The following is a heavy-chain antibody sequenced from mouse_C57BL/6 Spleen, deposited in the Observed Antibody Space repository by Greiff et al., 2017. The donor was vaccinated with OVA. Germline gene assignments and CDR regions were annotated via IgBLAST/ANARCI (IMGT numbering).Heavy chain of an antibody. CDR1: GFTFSSYA. CDR2: ISDGGSYT. V-gene: IGHV5-4*01. J-gene: IGHJ4*01. CDR3: ARGGLRLHAMDY. D-gene: IGHD3-2*02. Sequence: EVQLVESGGGLVKPGGSLKLSCAASGFTFSSYAMSWVRQTPEKRLEWVATISDGGSYTYYPDNVKGRFTISRDNAKNNLYLQMSHLKSEDTAMYYCARGGLRLHAMDYWGQGTSVTVSS.